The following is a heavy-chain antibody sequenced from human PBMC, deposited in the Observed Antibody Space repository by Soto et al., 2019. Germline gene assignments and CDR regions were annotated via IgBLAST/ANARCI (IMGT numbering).Heavy chain of an antibody. J-gene: IGHJ4*02. CDR1: GYSFTSYW. D-gene: IGHD3-10*01. CDR2: IYPGDSDT. CDR3: ASFTMVRGVRAFDY. V-gene: IGHV5-51*01. Sequence: PGESLKISCKGSGYSFTSYWIGWVRQMPGKGLEWIGIIYPGDSDTRYSPSFQAQVTISADKSISTAYLQRSSLKASDTAMYYCASFTMVRGVRAFDYWGQGTLVSVSS.